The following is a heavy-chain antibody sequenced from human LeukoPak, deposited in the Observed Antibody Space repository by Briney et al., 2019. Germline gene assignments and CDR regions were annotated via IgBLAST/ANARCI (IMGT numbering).Heavy chain of an antibody. CDR3: AKDAGGYYYYYMGV. CDR2: IIPIFGTT. Sequence: GASVKVSCKSSGVTFSSYAISWVRQAPGQGLEWMGGIIPIFGTTNSAQKFQGRVTITADVSTSTAYMELSSLRSEDTAVYYCAKDAGGYYYYYMGVWGKGTTVTISS. J-gene: IGHJ6*03. CDR1: GVTFSSYA. V-gene: IGHV1-69*13.